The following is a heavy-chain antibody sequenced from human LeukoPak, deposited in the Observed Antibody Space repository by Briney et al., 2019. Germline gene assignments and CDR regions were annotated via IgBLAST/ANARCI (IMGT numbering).Heavy chain of an antibody. CDR1: GFTFSSYA. Sequence: GGSLRLSCAASGFTFSSYAMSWVRQAPGKGLEWVSTIRGSGGGTYYADSVKGRFTISRDNSKNTLYLQMNSLRAEDTAVYYCARVGAIVARLPHFDYWGQGTLVTVSS. V-gene: IGHV3-23*01. D-gene: IGHD5-12*01. CDR2: IRGSGGGT. CDR3: ARVGAIVARLPHFDY. J-gene: IGHJ4*02.